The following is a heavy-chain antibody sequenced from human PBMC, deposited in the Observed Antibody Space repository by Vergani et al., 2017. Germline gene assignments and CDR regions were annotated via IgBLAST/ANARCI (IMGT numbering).Heavy chain of an antibody. Sequence: QLQLQESGPGLVKPSETLSLTCTVSGGSIRSSSYYWGWIRQPPGKWLGWIGSIYYSGSTYYNPSLKMRVTISVDTSKNQFSLQLSSVTAADTAVSYCARSNYDFWSGSVVNWFDPWGQGTLVTVSS. D-gene: IGHD3-3*01. CDR1: GGSIRSSSYY. J-gene: IGHJ5*02. CDR3: ARSNYDFWSGSVVNWFDP. V-gene: IGHV4-39*01. CDR2: IYYSGST.